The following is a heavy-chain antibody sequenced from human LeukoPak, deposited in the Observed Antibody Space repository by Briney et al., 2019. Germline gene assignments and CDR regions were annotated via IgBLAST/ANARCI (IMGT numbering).Heavy chain of an antibody. D-gene: IGHD4-11*01. V-gene: IGHV4-34*01. J-gene: IGHJ4*02. CDR2: INHSGDT. CDR1: GGAFSGYY. CDR3: ARSSRNYNNYEGADY. Sequence: PSETLSLTCAVYGGAFSGYYWSWIRQPPGKGLEWIGEINHSGDTKYNPSLKSRVSMSVAVSKDQFSLKLTSLTAADTAVYYCARSSRNYNNYEGADYWGQGTLVTVSS.